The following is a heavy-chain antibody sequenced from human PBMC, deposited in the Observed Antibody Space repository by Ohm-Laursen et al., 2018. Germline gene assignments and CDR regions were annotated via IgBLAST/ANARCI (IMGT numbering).Heavy chain of an antibody. J-gene: IGHJ4*02. Sequence: SLRLSCTASGFTFSSYPMTWVRQAPGKGLEWVSCLTTGGGSTYYADSVKGRFTISRDNSKNTLYLQMNSLRAEDTAVYYCAKDYYDSSGYPDYWGQGTLVTVSS. CDR3: AKDYYDSSGYPDY. V-gene: IGHV3-23*01. D-gene: IGHD3-22*01. CDR2: LTTGGGST. CDR1: GFTFSSYP.